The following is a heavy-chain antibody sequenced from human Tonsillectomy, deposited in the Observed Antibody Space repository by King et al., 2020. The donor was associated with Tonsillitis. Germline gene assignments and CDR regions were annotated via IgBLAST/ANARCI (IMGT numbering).Heavy chain of an antibody. V-gene: IGHV1-69*01. Sequence: VQLVESGAEVKKPGSSVKVSCKASGGTFSSYAISWVRQAPGQGLEWMGGIIPIFGTANYAQKFQGRVTITADESTSTAYMELSSLRSEDTAVYYCASLSTSCAAWGCFDYWGQGTLVTVSS. CDR2: IIPIFGTA. CDR3: ASLSTSCAAWGCFDY. D-gene: IGHD2-2*01. CDR1: GGTFSSYA. J-gene: IGHJ4*02.